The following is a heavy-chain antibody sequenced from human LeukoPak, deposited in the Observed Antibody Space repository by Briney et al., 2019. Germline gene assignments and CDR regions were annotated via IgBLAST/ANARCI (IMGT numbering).Heavy chain of an antibody. D-gene: IGHD5-24*01. J-gene: IGHJ4*02. CDR1: GGSVSSGSYY. CDR3: ARDDRDGYNSVYDY. Sequence: SQTLSLTCTVSGGSVSSGSYYWTWIRQPAGKGLDWIGRIYSSGSTNYNPSLKSRVTMSLDTSKNQFSLKLSSVTAADTAVYYCARDDRDGYNSVYDYWGQGTLVTVSS. CDR2: IYSSGST. V-gene: IGHV4-61*02.